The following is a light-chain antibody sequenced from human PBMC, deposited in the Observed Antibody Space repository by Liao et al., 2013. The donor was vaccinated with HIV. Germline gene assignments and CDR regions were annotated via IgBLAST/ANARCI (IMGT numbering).Light chain of an antibody. CDR1: ALPKQY. J-gene: IGLJ2*01. V-gene: IGLV3-1*01. CDR2: QDS. CDR3: LAWDSNIVV. Sequence: SYELTQPPSVSVSPGQTARITCSGDALPKQYVYWYQQRAGQSPLMVIYQDSKRPSGVPERFSGSNSGDTATLTISGTQPADEADYYCLAWDSNIVVFGAGTKLTVL.